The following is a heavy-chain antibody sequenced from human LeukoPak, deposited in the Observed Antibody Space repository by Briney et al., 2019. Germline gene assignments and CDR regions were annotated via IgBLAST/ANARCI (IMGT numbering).Heavy chain of an antibody. CDR3: ARDYGDYPYFDY. CDR2: IIPILGIA. D-gene: IGHD4-17*01. V-gene: IGHV1-69*04. J-gene: IGHJ4*02. CDR1: GGTFISYA. Sequence: GASVKVSCKASGGTFISYAISWVRQAPGQGLEWMGRIIPILGIANYAQKFQGRVTITADKSTSTAYMELSSLRSEDTAVYYCARDYGDYPYFDYWGQGTLVTVSS.